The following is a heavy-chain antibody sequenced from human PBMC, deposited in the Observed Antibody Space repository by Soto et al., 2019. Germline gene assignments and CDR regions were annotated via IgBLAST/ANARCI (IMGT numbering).Heavy chain of an antibody. CDR3: ARVTSMVRGVIDNWFDP. D-gene: IGHD3-10*01. CDR2: IIPVYGPA. J-gene: IGHJ5*02. CDR1: GGTFSSYA. V-gene: IGHV1-69*01. Sequence: QVPLVQSGAEVKKPGSSLTVSCKASGGTFSSYAIHWVRQAPGQGLEWMGGIIPVYGPAKYAQRFQGRVTITADESTTTVYMEQTSLTSQDTAVYYCARVTSMVRGVIDNWFDPWGPGTLVTVSS.